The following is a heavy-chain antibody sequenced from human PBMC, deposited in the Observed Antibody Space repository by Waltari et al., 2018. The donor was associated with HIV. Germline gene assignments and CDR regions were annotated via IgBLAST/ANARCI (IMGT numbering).Heavy chain of an antibody. D-gene: IGHD1-7*01. CDR2: INNSGHP. CDR1: GGSFDAYY. J-gene: IGHJ5*02. CDR3: ARTYKRITLFEIIRELSWFDP. Sequence: QVQLQQWGAGLLKPSETMSLHCAIYGGSFDAYYWAWIRQTPETGLELLGDINNSGHPPYNPSLKSRVTVSIDTSKNQFSLNLRSVTAADTAVYYCARTYKRITLFEIIRELSWFDPWGQGTLVTVSS. V-gene: IGHV4-34*01.